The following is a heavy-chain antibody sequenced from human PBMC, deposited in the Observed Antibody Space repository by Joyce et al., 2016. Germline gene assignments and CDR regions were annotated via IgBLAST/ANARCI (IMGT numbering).Heavy chain of an antibody. Sequence: EVQLLESGGGLVQPGGSLRLSCAASGFTFTEFSMTWVRRAPGKGLEWVSRVNGGGCFTYYAVSLKGRFTIFTDNSKNTLYLEMSSLSADDTAVYYCAKDAQSAPYYFDSWGRGTLVAVSS. V-gene: IGHV3-23*01. CDR2: VNGGGCFT. J-gene: IGHJ4*02. CDR3: AKDAQSAPYYFDS. D-gene: IGHD4-11*01. CDR1: GFTFTEFS.